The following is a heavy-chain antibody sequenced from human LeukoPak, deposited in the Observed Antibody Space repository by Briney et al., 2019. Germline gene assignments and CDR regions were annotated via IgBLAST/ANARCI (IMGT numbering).Heavy chain of an antibody. J-gene: IGHJ5*02. CDR3: ARTITIFGGDWFDP. V-gene: IGHV4-59*12. D-gene: IGHD3-3*01. CDR1: GGSISSYY. CDR2: IYHSGST. Sequence: SETLSLTCTVSGGSISSYYWSWIRQPPGKGLEWIGYIYHSGSTYYNPSLKSRVTISVDRSKNQFSLKLSSVTAADTAVYYCARTITIFGGDWFDPWGQGTLVTVSS.